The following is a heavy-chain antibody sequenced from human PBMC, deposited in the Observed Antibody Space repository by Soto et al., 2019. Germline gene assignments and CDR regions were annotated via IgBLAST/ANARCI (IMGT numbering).Heavy chain of an antibody. CDR2: IGTAGDT. V-gene: IGHV3-13*01. D-gene: IGHD3-3*01. Sequence: GGSLRLSCAASGFTFSSYDMHWVRQATGKGLEWVSAIGTAGDTYYPGSVKGRFTISRENAKNSLYLQMNSLRAGDTAVYYCARINYDFQMHAFDIWGQGTMVTVSS. CDR3: ARINYDFQMHAFDI. J-gene: IGHJ3*02. CDR1: GFTFSSYD.